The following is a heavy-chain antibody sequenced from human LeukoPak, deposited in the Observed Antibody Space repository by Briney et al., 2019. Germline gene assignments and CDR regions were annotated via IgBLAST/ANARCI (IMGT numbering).Heavy chain of an antibody. CDR2: ISGSGGST. D-gene: IGHD3-9*01. Sequence: GGSLRLSCAASGFTFSSYGMSWVRQAPGKGLEWVSAISGSGGSTYYADSVKGRFTISRDNSKNTLYLQMNSLRAEDTAVYYCAKEPVILTGPLLRYFDWLSPPDAFDIWGQGTMVTVSS. V-gene: IGHV3-23*01. CDR3: AKEPVILTGPLLRYFDWLSPPDAFDI. CDR1: GFTFSSYG. J-gene: IGHJ3*02.